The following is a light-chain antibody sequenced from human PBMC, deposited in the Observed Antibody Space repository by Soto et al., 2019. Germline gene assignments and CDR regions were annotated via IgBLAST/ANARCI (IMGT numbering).Light chain of an antibody. J-gene: IGKJ2*01. V-gene: IGKV4-1*01. CDR2: WAS. CDR3: QQDCGTAYT. Sequence: DIVMTQSPDSLAVSLGERATINCKSSQSVLYSSNNKKYLAWYQQKPGQPPKLLIYWASTRESGVPDRFSGSGSGTDFTLTICSLQAEDVAVYYCQQDCGTAYTFGQGTKLVIK. CDR1: QSVLYSSNNKKY.